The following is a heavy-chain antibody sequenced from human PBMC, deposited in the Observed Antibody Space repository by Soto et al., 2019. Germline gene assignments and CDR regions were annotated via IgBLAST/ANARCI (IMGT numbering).Heavy chain of an antibody. CDR2: ISGSGRNT. J-gene: IGHJ6*02. D-gene: IGHD3-9*01. Sequence: EVQLLESGGGLVQPGGSLRLSCAASGFTSSSSAMSWVRQAPGKGLEWVSAISGSGRNTYYAASVKGRFTISRDNSKNTLFLQMNILRAEDTAVYYCAKALRYFDWLVRPWNAMDVWGQGSTVTVSS. V-gene: IGHV3-23*01. CDR1: GFTSSSSA. CDR3: AKALRYFDWLVRPWNAMDV.